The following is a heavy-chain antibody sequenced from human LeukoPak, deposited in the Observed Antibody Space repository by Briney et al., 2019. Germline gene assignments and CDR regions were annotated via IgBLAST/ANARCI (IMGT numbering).Heavy chain of an antibody. D-gene: IGHD1-26*01. CDR1: GDSVSSHF. Sequence: SETLSLTCTVSGDSVSSHFWNWIRQTPGRGLEWIGYVSYTGGTKHNPSLKSRVTMSVDTSKNQFSLKLNSVTAADTALYYCAKWEPQNHYFDYWGQGTLVTVSS. CDR2: VSYTGGT. V-gene: IGHV4-59*02. CDR3: AKWEPQNHYFDY. J-gene: IGHJ4*02.